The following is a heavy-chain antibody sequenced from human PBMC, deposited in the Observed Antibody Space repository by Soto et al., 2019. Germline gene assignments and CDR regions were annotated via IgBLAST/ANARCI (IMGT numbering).Heavy chain of an antibody. CDR1: GESLRGYY. CDR3: ARGYPRSILSTSLTTSYWFDS. J-gene: IGHJ5*01. CDR2: INHRGTT. V-gene: IGHV4-34*04. Sequence: QVQLQQWGTGLLKPSETLSLHCAVYGESLRGYYWSWIRQTPAMWLEWIGEINHRGTTNHDSSLKSRAINSIDTSKNQVSLRLNYVTAADTAVYYCARGYPRSILSTSLTTSYWFDSWGQGTLVTVSS. D-gene: IGHD2-21*01.